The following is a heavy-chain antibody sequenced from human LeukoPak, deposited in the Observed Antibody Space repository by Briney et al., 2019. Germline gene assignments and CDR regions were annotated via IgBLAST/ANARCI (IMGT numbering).Heavy chain of an antibody. J-gene: IGHJ4*02. Sequence: PSETLSLTCAVCVGSFSGYYWSWIRQPPGKGLEWIGEINHSGSTNYNPSLKSRVTISVDTSKNQFSLKLSSVTAADKAVYYCGRGGEYGSGSYYKYWGQGTLVTVSS. V-gene: IGHV4-34*01. D-gene: IGHD3-10*01. CDR2: INHSGST. CDR3: GRGGEYGSGSYYKY. CDR1: VGSFSGYY.